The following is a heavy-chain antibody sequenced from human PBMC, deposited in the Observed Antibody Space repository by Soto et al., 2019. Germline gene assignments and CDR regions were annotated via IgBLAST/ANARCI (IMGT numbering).Heavy chain of an antibody. D-gene: IGHD6-19*01. CDR3: AKGGRQWLVTSDFNY. V-gene: IGHV3-30*18. CDR2: VSHDGRNT. CDR1: GFTFSDYA. Sequence: VQLVESGGGVVQPGRSLRLSCAASGFTFSDYAMHWVRQAPGKGLEWVAVVSHDGRNTRYADSVKGRFTISRDSSKNTVCLEMTSLRAEYTAVDYCAKGGRQWLVTSDFNYWGQGALVTVSS. J-gene: IGHJ4*02.